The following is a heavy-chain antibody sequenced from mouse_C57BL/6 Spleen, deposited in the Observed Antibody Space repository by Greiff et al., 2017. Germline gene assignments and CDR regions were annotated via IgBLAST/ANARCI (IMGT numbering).Heavy chain of an antibody. D-gene: IGHD2-3*01. CDR1: GYAFSSYW. J-gene: IGHJ4*01. V-gene: IGHV1-80*01. Sequence: QVQLKESGAELVKPGASVKISCKASGYAFSSYWMNWVKQRPGKGLEWIGQIYPGDGDTNYNGKFKGKATLTADKSSSTAYMQLSSLTSEDSAVYFCARPIYDGSPYAMDYWGQGTSVTVSS. CDR3: ARPIYDGSPYAMDY. CDR2: IYPGDGDT.